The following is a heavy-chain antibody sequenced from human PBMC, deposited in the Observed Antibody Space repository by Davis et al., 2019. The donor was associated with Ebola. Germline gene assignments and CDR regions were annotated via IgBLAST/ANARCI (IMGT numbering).Heavy chain of an antibody. V-gene: IGHV4-30-2*01. Sequence: MPSETLSLTCAVSGGSISSGGYSWSWIRQPPGKGLEWIGYIYHSGSTYYNPSLKSRVTISVDRSKNQFSLKLSSVTAADTAVYYCARETEWNGNSLFDYWGQGTLVTVSS. D-gene: IGHD4-23*01. CDR1: GGSISSGGYS. CDR3: ARETEWNGNSLFDY. J-gene: IGHJ4*02. CDR2: IYHSGST.